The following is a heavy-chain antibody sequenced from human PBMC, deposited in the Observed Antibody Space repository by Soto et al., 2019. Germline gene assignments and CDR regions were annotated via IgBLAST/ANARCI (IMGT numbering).Heavy chain of an antibody. D-gene: IGHD5-12*01. J-gene: IGHJ4*02. CDR2: IYHSGST. CDR1: GGSISSGGYS. V-gene: IGHV4-30-2*01. Sequence: QLQLQESGSGLVKPSQTLSLTCAVSGGSISSGGYSWSWIRQPPGKGLEWIGYIYHSGSTYYNPSLKSRVTISVARSKHQFSLKLSSVTAADTAGYYSAAGGGLPRYYWGQGTLVTVSS. CDR3: AAGGGLPRYY.